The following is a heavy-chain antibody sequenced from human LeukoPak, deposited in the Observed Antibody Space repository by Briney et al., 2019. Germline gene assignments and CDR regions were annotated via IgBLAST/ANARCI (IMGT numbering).Heavy chain of an antibody. Sequence: GGSLRLSCAASGFTFSSYSMNWVRQAPGKGLEWVSSISSSSSYIYYADSVKGRFTISRDNAKNSLYLQMNSLRAEDTAVYYCARDPAPYSGSIRPQDYWGQGTLVTVSS. CDR2: ISSSSSYI. D-gene: IGHD1-26*01. V-gene: IGHV3-21*01. CDR1: GFTFSSYS. CDR3: ARDPAPYSGSIRPQDY. J-gene: IGHJ4*02.